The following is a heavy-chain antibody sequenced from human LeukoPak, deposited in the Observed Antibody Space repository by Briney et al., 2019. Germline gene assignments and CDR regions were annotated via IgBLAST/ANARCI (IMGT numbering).Heavy chain of an antibody. V-gene: IGHV4-4*07. Sequence: SETLSLTCTVSGDSISDYYWSWILQPAGKGLEWIGRIHTSGSTNYNPSLKSRVTMSVATSKNQFSLEVNSVTAADTAVYYCARAGSSSRNWFDSWGQGTLVPVSS. CDR3: ARAGSSSRNWFDS. D-gene: IGHD6-13*01. J-gene: IGHJ5*01. CDR2: IHTSGST. CDR1: GDSISDYY.